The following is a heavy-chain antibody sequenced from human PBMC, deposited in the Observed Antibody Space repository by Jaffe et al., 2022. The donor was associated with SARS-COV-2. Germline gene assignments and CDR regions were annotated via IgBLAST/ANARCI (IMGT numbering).Heavy chain of an antibody. CDR1: GFTFSSYS. CDR3: ARDSGPGYSSGWDADY. J-gene: IGHJ4*02. V-gene: IGHV3-21*01. Sequence: EVQLVESGGGLVKPGGSLRLSCAASGFTFSSYSMNWVRQAPGKGLEWVSSISSSSSYIYYADSVKGRFTISRDNAKNSLYLQMNSLRAEDTAVYYCARDSGPGYSSGWDADYWGQGTLVTVSS. CDR2: ISSSSSYI. D-gene: IGHD6-19*01.